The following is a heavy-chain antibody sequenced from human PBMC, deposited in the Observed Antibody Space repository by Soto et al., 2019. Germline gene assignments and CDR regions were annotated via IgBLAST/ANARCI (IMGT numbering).Heavy chain of an antibody. D-gene: IGHD3-10*01. V-gene: IGHV1-69*02. CDR3: ARGLHYGTYYYCYGMDV. J-gene: IGHJ6*02. Sequence: QVQLVQSGAEVKKPGSSVKVSCKASGGTFSSYTISWVRQAPGQGLEWMGRIIPILGIANYAQKFQGRVTITADKSTSTAYMELSSLRSEDTAVYYCARGLHYGTYYYCYGMDVWGQGTTVTVSS. CDR2: IIPILGIA. CDR1: GGTFSSYT.